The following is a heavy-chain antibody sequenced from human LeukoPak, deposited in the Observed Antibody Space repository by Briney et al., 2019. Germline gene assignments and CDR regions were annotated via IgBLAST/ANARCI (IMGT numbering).Heavy chain of an antibody. CDR3: ARGSSSWYHNWFDP. CDR1: GGSISGYY. V-gene: IGHV4-4*07. Sequence: PSETLSLTRTVSGGSISGYYWSWIRQPAGEGLEWIGRIDTSGSTNYNPSLKSRVTMSVDTSKNQFSLKLSSVAAADTAVYYCARGSSSWYHNWFDPWGQGTLVTVSS. D-gene: IGHD6-13*01. J-gene: IGHJ5*02. CDR2: IDTSGST.